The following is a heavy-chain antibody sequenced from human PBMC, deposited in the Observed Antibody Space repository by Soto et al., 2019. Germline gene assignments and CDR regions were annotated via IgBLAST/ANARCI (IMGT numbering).Heavy chain of an antibody. CDR3: ARGTATDGLDS. D-gene: IGHD2-21*02. Sequence: GGSLRLSCVASGFTFSSYGMHWVRQAPGKGLEWVAFIWYDGRNENYTDSVKGRFGISRDNSKNTLFLQMNSLRVDDTAVYYRARGTATDGLDSWGQGTLVTVSS. V-gene: IGHV3-33*01. CDR1: GFTFSSYG. CDR2: IWYDGRNE. J-gene: IGHJ5*01.